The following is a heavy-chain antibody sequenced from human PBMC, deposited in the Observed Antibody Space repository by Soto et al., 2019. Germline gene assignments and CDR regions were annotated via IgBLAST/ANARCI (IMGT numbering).Heavy chain of an antibody. Sequence: GGSLRLSCAASGFTFSSYAMSWVRQAPGKGLEWVSAISGSGGSTYYADSVKGRFTISRDNSKNTLYLQMNSLRAEDTAVYYCAKDPRYSSSWYDPSYYYYGMDVWGQGTTVTVSS. CDR3: AKDPRYSSSWYDPSYYYYGMDV. J-gene: IGHJ6*02. D-gene: IGHD6-13*01. V-gene: IGHV3-23*01. CDR1: GFTFSSYA. CDR2: ISGSGGST.